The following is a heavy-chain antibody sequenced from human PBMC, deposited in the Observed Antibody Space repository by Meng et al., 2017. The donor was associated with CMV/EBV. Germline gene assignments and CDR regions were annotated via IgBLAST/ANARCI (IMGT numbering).Heavy chain of an antibody. Sequence: TVSNAWMNWVRQAPGKGLEWVGRIKSKTDGGTTDYAAPVKGRFTISRDDSKNTLYLQMNSLKTEDTAVYYCTTLGTVTTYYYYGMDVWGQGTMVTVSS. D-gene: IGHD4-17*01. CDR2: IKSKTDGGTT. CDR1: TVSNAW. V-gene: IGHV3-15*07. J-gene: IGHJ6*02. CDR3: TTLGTVTTYYYYGMDV.